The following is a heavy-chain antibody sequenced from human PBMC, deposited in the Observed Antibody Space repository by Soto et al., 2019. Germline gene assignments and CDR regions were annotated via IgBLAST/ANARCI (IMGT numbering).Heavy chain of an antibody. CDR1: GFTFSSYG. Sequence: QVQLVESGGGVVQPGRSLRLSCAASGFTFSSYGMHWVRQAPGKGLEWVAVIWYDGSNKYYADSVKGRFTISRDNSKNTLYLQMNSLRAEDTAVYYCARDGGGVDYWGQGTLVTVSS. J-gene: IGHJ4*02. V-gene: IGHV3-33*01. D-gene: IGHD2-21*01. CDR2: IWYDGSNK. CDR3: ARDGGGVDY.